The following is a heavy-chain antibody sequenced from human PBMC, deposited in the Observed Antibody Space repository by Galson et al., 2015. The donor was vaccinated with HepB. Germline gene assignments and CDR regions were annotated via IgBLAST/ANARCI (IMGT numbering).Heavy chain of an antibody. CDR1: GFTFSSYA. V-gene: IGHV3-30-3*01. CDR2: ISYDGSNK. J-gene: IGHJ6*02. CDR3: ARARVYGMDV. Sequence: SLRLSCAASGFTFSSYAMHWVRQAPGKGLEWVAVISYDGSNKYYADSVKGRFTISRDNSKNTLYLQMNSLRAEDTAVYYCARARVYGMDVWGQGTTVTVSS.